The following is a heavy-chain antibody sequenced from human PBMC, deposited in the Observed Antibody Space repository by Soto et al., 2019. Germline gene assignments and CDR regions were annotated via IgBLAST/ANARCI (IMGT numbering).Heavy chain of an antibody. J-gene: IGHJ4*02. CDR2: MSYRGGAYREST. Sequence: SETLSLTCSVSGNSISSSGYYWGWIRQPPGKGLEWIGSMSYRGGAYRESTYYNPSLTSRVSISMDTSKNQFSLRLTSVTAADTAVYYCARHPHTYDYTPYYFDYWGQGTLVTVSS. V-gene: IGHV4-39*01. CDR1: GNSISSSGYY. D-gene: IGHD4-4*01. CDR3: ARHPHTYDYTPYYFDY.